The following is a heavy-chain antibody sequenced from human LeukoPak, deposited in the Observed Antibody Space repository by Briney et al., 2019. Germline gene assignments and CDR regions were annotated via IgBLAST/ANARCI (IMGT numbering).Heavy chain of an antibody. J-gene: IGHJ6*03. Sequence: PGGSLRLSCAASGFTFSSYSMNWVRQAPGKGLEWVSSISSSSSYIYYADLVKGRFTISRDNAKNTVYLQMNSLRAEDTAVYYCAREGPSYYYYMDVWGKGTTVTVSS. CDR2: ISSSSSYI. V-gene: IGHV3-21*01. CDR1: GFTFSSYS. CDR3: AREGPSYYYYMDV.